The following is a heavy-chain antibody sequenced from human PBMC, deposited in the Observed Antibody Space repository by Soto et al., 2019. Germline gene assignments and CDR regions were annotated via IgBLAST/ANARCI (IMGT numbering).Heavy chain of an antibody. CDR3: AKPGGDCSSTSCYVSY. CDR1: GFTFSSYE. V-gene: IGHV3-23*01. D-gene: IGHD2-2*01. Sequence: GGSLRLSCAASGFTFSSYEMNWVRQAPGKGLEWVSYISGGSTYYADSVKGRFTISRDNSKNTLYLQMNSLRAEDTAVYYCAKPGGDCSSTSCYVSYWGQGTLVTVSS. CDR2: ISGGST. J-gene: IGHJ4*02.